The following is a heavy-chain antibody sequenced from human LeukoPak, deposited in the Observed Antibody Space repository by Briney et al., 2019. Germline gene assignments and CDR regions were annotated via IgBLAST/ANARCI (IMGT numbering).Heavy chain of an antibody. D-gene: IGHD3-22*01. J-gene: IGHJ4*02. CDR1: GFTFSSYS. V-gene: IGHV3-21*01. CDR2: ISSSSSYI. CDR3: AREAGLREYYYDSSTDY. Sequence: GGSLRLSCAASGFTFSSYSMNWVRQAPGKGLEWVSSISSSSSYIYYADSVKGRFTISRDNAKNSLYLQMNSLRAEDTAVYYCAREAGLREYYYDSSTDYWGQGTLVTVSS.